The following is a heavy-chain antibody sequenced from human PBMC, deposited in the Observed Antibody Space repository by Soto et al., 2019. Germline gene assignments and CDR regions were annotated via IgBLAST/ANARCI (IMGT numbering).Heavy chain of an antibody. CDR3: SSQGFGELPGRVDV. CDR1: GGSLRSYY. V-gene: IGHV4-59*08. CDR2: INYSGDT. Sequence: QVQLQESGPRLVKPSETLSLTCTVSGGSLRSYYCSWFRQPPGKGLEWVGYINYSGDTYYNPSVVSRLTMSVDTCKNQSSLMLNSVTATDTAVYYCSSQGFGELPGRVDVWGQGPTVTVSS. J-gene: IGHJ6*02. D-gene: IGHD3-10*01.